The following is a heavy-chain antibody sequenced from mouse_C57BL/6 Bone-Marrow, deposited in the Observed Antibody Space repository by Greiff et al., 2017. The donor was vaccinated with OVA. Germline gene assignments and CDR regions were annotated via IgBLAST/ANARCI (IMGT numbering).Heavy chain of an antibody. CDR2: FYPGSGSI. CDR1: GYTFTEYT. J-gene: IGHJ3*01. V-gene: IGHV1-62-2*01. CDR3: ARHEETYYGSSYPAWFAY. D-gene: IGHD1-1*01. Sequence: LEESGAELVKPGASVKLSCKASGYTFTEYTIHWVKQRSGQGLEWIGWFYPGSGSIKYNEKFKDKATLTADKSSSTVYMELSRLTSEDSAVYFCARHEETYYGSSYPAWFAYWGQGTLVTVSA.